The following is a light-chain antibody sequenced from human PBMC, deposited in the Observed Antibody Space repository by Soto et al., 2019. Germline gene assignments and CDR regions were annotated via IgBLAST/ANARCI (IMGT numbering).Light chain of an antibody. J-gene: IGKJ4*01. Sequence: EIVLTQSPATLSLSPGERATLSCRASQSVSSYLAWYQQKPGQAPRLLIYDASNRATGIPARFSGSGYGTDFTLTISGLEPEDFAVYYCQQRSNWPLTFGGGTKVEIK. CDR2: DAS. CDR3: QQRSNWPLT. CDR1: QSVSSY. V-gene: IGKV3-11*01.